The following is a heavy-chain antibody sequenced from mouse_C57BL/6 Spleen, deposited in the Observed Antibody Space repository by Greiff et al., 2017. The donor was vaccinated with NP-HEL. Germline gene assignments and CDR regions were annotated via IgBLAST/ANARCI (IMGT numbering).Heavy chain of an antibody. Sequence: VQLKESGPELVKPGASVKISCKASGYSFTGYYMNWVKQSPEKSLEWIGEINPSTGGTTYNQKFKAKATLTVDKSSSTAYMQLKSLTSEDSAVYYCARYDYDDGAWFAYWGQGTLVTVSA. V-gene: IGHV1-42*01. CDR3: ARYDYDDGAWFAY. CDR2: INPSTGGT. J-gene: IGHJ3*01. D-gene: IGHD2-4*01. CDR1: GYSFTGYY.